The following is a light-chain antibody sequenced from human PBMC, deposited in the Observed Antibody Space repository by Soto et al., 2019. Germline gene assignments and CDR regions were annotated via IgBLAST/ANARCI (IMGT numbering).Light chain of an antibody. V-gene: IGKV3-15*01. CDR3: XXYNNWGT. Sequence: EIVMTQSPATLSVSPGERATLSCRASQSVSSNLAWYQQKPGQAPRLLIYGASTRATGIPARFSGSGSGTEFTLTIXXXQSXXXAXXXCXXYNNWGTFGQGTKVEIK. CDR2: GAS. CDR1: QSVSSN. J-gene: IGKJ1*01.